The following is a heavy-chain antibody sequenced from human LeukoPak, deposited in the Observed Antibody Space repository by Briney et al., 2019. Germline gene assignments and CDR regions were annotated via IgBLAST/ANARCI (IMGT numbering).Heavy chain of an antibody. D-gene: IGHD6-19*01. V-gene: IGHV4-39*07. Sequence: PSETLSLTCTVSGGAISNTSYYWGWIRQPPGNGLEWIGSASYSGSTYYNPSLKSRVTISVDTSKNQFSLKLSSVTAADTAVYYCARGRVYSSGWYWDYWGQGTLVTVSS. CDR2: ASYSGST. CDR3: ARGRVYSSGWYWDY. CDR1: GGAISNTSYY. J-gene: IGHJ4*02.